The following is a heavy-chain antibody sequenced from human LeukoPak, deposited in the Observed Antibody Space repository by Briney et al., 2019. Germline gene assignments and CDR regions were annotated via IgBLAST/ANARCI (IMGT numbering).Heavy chain of an antibody. CDR1: GGTFISYA. D-gene: IGHD3-3*01. CDR2: IIPIFGTA. Sequence: ASAKVSCKASGGTFISYAISWVRQAPGQGLEWMGGIIPIFGTANYAQKFQGRVTITADESTSTAYMELSSLRSEDTAVYYCARLGWSGFNYYYGMDVWGQGTTVTVSS. CDR3: ARLGWSGFNYYYGMDV. V-gene: IGHV1-69*13. J-gene: IGHJ6*02.